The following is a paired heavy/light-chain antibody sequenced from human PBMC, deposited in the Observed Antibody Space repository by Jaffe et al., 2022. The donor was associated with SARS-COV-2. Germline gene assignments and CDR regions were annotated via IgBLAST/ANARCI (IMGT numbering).Heavy chain of an antibody. J-gene: IGHJ4*02. Sequence: QVQLVQSGAEVKKPGASVKVSCKASGYTFTSYAMHWVRQAPGQRLEWMGWINAGNGNTKYSQKFQGRVTITRDTSASTAYMELSSLRSEDTAVYYCARRNPCSSTSCYPHYFDYWGQGTLVTVSS. CDR3: ARRNPCSSTSCYPHYFDY. CDR2: INAGNGNT. D-gene: IGHD2-2*01. CDR1: GYTFTSYA. V-gene: IGHV1-3*01.
Light chain of an antibody. J-gene: IGKJ2*01. CDR3: MQALQTYT. V-gene: IGKV2-28*01. CDR2: LGS. CDR1: QSLLHSNGYNY. Sequence: DIVMTQSPLSLPVTPGEPASISCRSSQSLLHSNGYNYLDWYLQKPGQSPQLLIYLGSNRASGVPDRFSGSGSGTDFTLKISRVEAEDVGVYYCMQALQTYTFGQGTKLEIK.